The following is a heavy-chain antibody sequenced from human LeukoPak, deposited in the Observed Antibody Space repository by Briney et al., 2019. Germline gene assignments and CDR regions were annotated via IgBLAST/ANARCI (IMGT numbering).Heavy chain of an antibody. V-gene: IGHV3-21*01. CDR3: ARDQTGTFDY. D-gene: IGHD1-7*01. CDR2: ISSSSRYI. CDR1: GFTFSTYS. J-gene: IGHJ4*02. Sequence: GGSLRLSCAASGFTFSTYSVNWVRQAPGKGLEWVSSISSSSRYIYYADSVKGRFTISRDNAKNSLYLQMNSLRAEDTAVYYCARDQTGTFDYWGQGTLVTVSS.